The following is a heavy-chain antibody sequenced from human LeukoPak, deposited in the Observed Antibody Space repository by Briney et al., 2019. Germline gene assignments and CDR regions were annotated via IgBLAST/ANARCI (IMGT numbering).Heavy chain of an antibody. CDR2: IYTSGST. CDR1: GGSISSYY. D-gene: IGHD6-6*01. CDR3: AREPPPSYLRSRAFDI. Sequence: SETLSLTCTVSGGSISSYYWSWIRQPAGKGLEWIGRIYTSGSTNYNPSLKSRVTMSVDTSKNQFSLKLSSVTAADTAVYYCAREPPPSYLRSRAFDIWGQGTIVTVSS. J-gene: IGHJ3*02. V-gene: IGHV4-4*07.